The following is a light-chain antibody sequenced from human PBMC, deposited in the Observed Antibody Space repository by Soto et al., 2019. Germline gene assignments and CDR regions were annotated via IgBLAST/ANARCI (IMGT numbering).Light chain of an antibody. CDR2: GAS. J-gene: IGKJ3*01. Sequence: EIVLTQSPGTLSLSPGERATLSCRASQSVGSNYLAWYQQKPGQAPRLLLYGASSRASGIPDRFSGSGSGTDFTLTISRLEPEDFAVYYCQQYGSSPKFTFGPGTKVDMK. CDR1: QSVGSNY. CDR3: QQYGSSPKFT. V-gene: IGKV3-20*01.